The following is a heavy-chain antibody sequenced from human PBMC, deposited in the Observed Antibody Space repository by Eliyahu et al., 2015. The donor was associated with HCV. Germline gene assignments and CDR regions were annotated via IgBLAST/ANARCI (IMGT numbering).Heavy chain of an antibody. Sequence: EVQLVQSGAEVKKPGESLXISCKGSGYXFTSYWIGWVRQMPGKGLEWXGIIYPGDSDTRYSPSFQGQVTISADKSISTAYLQWSSLKASDTAMYYCARLGLYSGITQYYFDYWGQGTLVTVSS. CDR2: IYPGDSDT. CDR3: ARLGLYSGITQYYFDY. V-gene: IGHV5-51*01. D-gene: IGHD1-26*01. CDR1: GYXFTSYW. J-gene: IGHJ4*02.